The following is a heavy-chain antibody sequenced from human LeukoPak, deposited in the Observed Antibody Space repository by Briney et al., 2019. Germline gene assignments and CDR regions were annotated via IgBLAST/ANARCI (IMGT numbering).Heavy chain of an antibody. CDR3: ATDQLFYGDSRGY. CDR2: IYYSGST. Sequence: SETLSLTCTVSGGSISSSSYYWGWIRQPPGKGLEWIGSIYYSGSTYYNPSLKSRVTISVDRSKNQLSLKLSSVTAADTAVYYCATDQLFYGDSRGYWGQGTLVTVSS. V-gene: IGHV4-39*01. CDR1: GGSISSSSYY. J-gene: IGHJ4*02. D-gene: IGHD4-17*01.